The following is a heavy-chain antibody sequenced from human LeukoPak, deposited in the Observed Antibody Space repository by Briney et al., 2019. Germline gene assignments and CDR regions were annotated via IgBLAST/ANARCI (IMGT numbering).Heavy chain of an antibody. D-gene: IGHD6-13*01. CDR1: GGSISSSSYY. V-gene: IGHV4-39*07. Sequence: SETLSLTCTVSGGSISSSSYYWGWIRQPPGKGLEWIGSIYYSGSTYYNPSLKSRVTISVDTSKNQFSLKLSSVTAADTAVYYCARDRYLAAAFPLRDVWGKGTTVPVSS. CDR3: ARDRYLAAAFPLRDV. CDR2: IYYSGST. J-gene: IGHJ6*04.